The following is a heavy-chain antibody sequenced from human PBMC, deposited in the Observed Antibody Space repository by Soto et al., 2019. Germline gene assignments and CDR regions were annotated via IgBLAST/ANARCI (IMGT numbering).Heavy chain of an antibody. CDR3: AKDKVPVVVTAPLDY. CDR1: GFTFSSYG. Sequence: QVQLVESGGGVVQPGRSLRLSCAASGFTFSSYGRHWVRQAPGKGLEWVAVISYDGSNKYYADSVKGRFTISRDNSKNTLYLQMNSLRAEDTAVYYCAKDKVPVVVTAPLDYWGQGTLVTVSS. CDR2: ISYDGSNK. V-gene: IGHV3-30*18. D-gene: IGHD2-21*02. J-gene: IGHJ4*02.